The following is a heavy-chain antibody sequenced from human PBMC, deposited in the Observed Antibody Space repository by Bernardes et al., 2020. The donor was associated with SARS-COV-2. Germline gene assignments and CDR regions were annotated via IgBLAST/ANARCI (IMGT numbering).Heavy chain of an antibody. CDR2: IHYTGRT. CDR1: GDSIRGFY. V-gene: IGHV4-59*12. D-gene: IGHD3-3*01. J-gene: IGHJ4*02. CDR3: ARESGHYAKAFDY. Sequence: SETLSLTCSVSGDSIRGFYWTWIRQTPGPGLAWIAYIHYTGRTHYNPSLTSRVTASVDPSKNQFSLNLTSVTAADTAVYYCARESGHYAKAFDYWGQGILVTVYS.